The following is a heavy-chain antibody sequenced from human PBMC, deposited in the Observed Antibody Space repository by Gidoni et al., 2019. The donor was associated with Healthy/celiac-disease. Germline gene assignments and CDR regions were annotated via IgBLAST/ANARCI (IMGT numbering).Heavy chain of an antibody. CDR3: ATDGGSTSPMGRDYFDY. Sequence: QVQLVQSGAEVKKPGASVKVSCMASGYTFTSYYMHWVRQAPGTGLEWLGMINPSGGSTSYAQKFQGRVTMTRDTSTNTVYMELSSLRSEDTAVYYCATDGGSTSPMGRDYFDYWGQGTLVTVSS. J-gene: IGHJ4*02. CDR1: GYTFTSYY. D-gene: IGHD2-2*01. V-gene: IGHV1-46*03. CDR2: INPSGGST.